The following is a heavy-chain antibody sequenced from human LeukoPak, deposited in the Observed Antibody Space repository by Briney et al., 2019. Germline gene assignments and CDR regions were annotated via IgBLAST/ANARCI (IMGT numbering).Heavy chain of an antibody. J-gene: IGHJ4*02. CDR1: GFTFSSYS. D-gene: IGHD5-18*01. CDR2: ISSSSGTI. V-gene: IGHV3-48*01. Sequence: GGSLRLSCAASGFTFSSYSMNWVRQAPGKGLEWVSYISSSSGTIYYADSVKGRFTISRDNAKNSLYLQLNSLRAEDTAVYYCARDLENTAMAYGGYYFDYWGQGTLVTVSS. CDR3: ARDLENTAMAYGGYYFDY.